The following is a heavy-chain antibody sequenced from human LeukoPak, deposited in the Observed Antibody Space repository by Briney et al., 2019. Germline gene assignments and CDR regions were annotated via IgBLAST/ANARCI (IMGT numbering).Heavy chain of an antibody. D-gene: IGHD3-10*01. CDR1: GGSISSYY. CDR3: ARGSHYGSGSYWFDP. Sequence: SETLSLTCTVSGGSISSYYWSWIRQPPGKGLEWIGYIYYSGDTNYNPSLKSRVTISVDTSKNQFSLKLNSVTATDTAVYYCARGSHYGSGSYWFDPWGQGTLVTVSS. CDR2: IYYSGDT. V-gene: IGHV4-59*08. J-gene: IGHJ5*02.